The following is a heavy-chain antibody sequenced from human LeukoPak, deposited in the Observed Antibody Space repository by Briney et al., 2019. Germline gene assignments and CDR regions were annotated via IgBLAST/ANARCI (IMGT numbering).Heavy chain of an antibody. CDR2: YNSYGDHT. CDR3: ASLTDCDDRSGYGGIVFDY. CDR1: GLPFSRYW. D-gene: IGHD3-22*01. V-gene: IGHV3-74*01. Sequence: GGSVSLPCAPCGLPFSRYWMEWVRQASGEGLVWVSRYNSYGDHTSHAVSVEGRFTISRDNPKHTLYLQMNSLRPGDTAVLHWASLTDCDDRSGYGGIVFDYWGQRTLVTVSS. J-gene: IGHJ4*02.